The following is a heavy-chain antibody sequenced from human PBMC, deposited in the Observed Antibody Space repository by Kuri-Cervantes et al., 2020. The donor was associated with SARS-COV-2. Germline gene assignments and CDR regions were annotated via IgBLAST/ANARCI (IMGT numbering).Heavy chain of an antibody. CDR1: GGTVTTYS. D-gene: IGHD3-16*02. J-gene: IGHJ6*02. V-gene: IGHV1-8*02. CDR2: MNPNSGNT. Sequence: ASVKVSCKASGGTVTTYSLNWVRQATGQGLEWMGWMNPNSGNTGYAQKFQGRVTMTRNTSISTAYMELSSLRSEDTAVYYCARLRLGELSLSDDYYYYGMDVWGQGTTVTVSS. CDR3: ARLRLGELSLSDDYYYYGMDV.